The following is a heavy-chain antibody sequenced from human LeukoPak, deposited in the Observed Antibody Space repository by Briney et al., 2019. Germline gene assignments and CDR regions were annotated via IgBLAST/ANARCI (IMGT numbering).Heavy chain of an antibody. D-gene: IGHD3-22*01. J-gene: IGHJ4*02. V-gene: IGHV3-23*01. CDR3: VKDFWPARDGGGYYSSFEY. CDR1: GFTFSNYA. Sequence: PVGSLRLSCAASGFTFSNYAMNWVRQAPGKGLEWVSGINANGDTTYYVDSVRGRFTISRDNAKNSVFLQMNSLRDADTAVYYCVKDFWPARDGGGYYSSFEYWGEGTLVTVSS. CDR2: INANGDTT.